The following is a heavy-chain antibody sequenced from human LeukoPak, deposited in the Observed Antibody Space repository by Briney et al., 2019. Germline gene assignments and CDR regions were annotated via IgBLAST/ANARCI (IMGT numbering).Heavy chain of an antibody. V-gene: IGHV3-30*04. J-gene: IGHJ4*02. CDR1: GFTFSSYA. CDR2: ISYDGSNK. CDR3: AKDRPTVYSSSWLHFLDS. Sequence: GGSLRLSCAASGFTFSSYAMHWVRQAPGKGLEWVAVISYDGSNKYYADSVKGRFTISRDNSKNTLYLQMNSLRAEDTAVYYCAKDRPTVYSSSWLHFLDSWGQGTLVTVSS. D-gene: IGHD6-13*01.